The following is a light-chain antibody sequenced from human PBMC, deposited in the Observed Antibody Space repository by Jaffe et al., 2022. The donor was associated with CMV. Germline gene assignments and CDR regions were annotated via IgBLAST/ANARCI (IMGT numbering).Light chain of an antibody. CDR1: ESLVHSDGSTY. J-gene: IGKJ1*01. V-gene: IGKV2-30*02. Sequence: DVVLTQSPLSLPVTLGQPASISCRSSESLVHSDGSTYLYWFQQRPGQPPRRLIYKLSNRDSGVPDRFSGSGSGTDFTLQISRVEPEDVGVYYCMQSRHWPGTFGQGTRVEIK. CDR3: MQSRHWPGT. CDR2: KLS.